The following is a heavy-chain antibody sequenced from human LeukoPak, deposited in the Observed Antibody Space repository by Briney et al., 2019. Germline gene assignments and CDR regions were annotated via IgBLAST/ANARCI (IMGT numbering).Heavy chain of an antibody. D-gene: IGHD1-7*01. J-gene: IGHJ5*02. CDR2: IHYSGST. V-gene: IGHV4-59*01. CDR1: GGSISSYY. Sequence: PSETLSLTCTVSGGSISSYYWSWIRQPPGNGLEWIGYIHYSGSTKYNPSLKRRVTISVDTSKNQFSLKLSSVTAADTAVYYCARVGELRGRWFDPWGQGTLVTVSS. CDR3: ARVGELRGRWFDP.